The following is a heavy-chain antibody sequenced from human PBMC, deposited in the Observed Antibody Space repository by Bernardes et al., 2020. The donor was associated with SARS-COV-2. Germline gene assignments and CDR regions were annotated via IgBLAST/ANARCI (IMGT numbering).Heavy chain of an antibody. CDR1: GFTVSGNY. CDR3: AKDRSDMDV. CDR2: IGANGFLT. J-gene: IGHJ6*02. Sequence: GGSLRLSCAASGFTVSGNYMTWVRQAPGKGLEWVSFIGANGFLTYYGDSVKGRFTISKDNAKNTVYLQMNSLRAEDTAVYFCAKDRSDMDVWGQGTTVTVSS. V-gene: IGHV3-23*01.